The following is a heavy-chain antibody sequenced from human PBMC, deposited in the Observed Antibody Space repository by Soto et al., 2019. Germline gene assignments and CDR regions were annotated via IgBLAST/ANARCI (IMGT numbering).Heavy chain of an antibody. CDR3: VIDLGYFDF. D-gene: IGHD2-15*01. CDR2: SIPILGRA. Sequence: QVQLVQSGTEVKKPGSSVAVSCQASAGTFNNHSLSWVRQAPGQWLEWMGRSIPILGRADYSQKFQGRLTLTVDKSTSTADMELSSLTSEDTAVYYCVIDLGYFDFWGQGTLVTVSS. J-gene: IGHJ4*02. CDR1: AGTFNNHS. V-gene: IGHV1-69*02.